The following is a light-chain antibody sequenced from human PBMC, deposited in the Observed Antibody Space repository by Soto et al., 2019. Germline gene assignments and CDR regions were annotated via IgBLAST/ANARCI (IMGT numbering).Light chain of an antibody. V-gene: IGLV1-44*01. Sequence: QSVLTQPPSASGTPGQRVTISCSGSSSNIGTNTVNWYLELPGTAPKLLIYKDNKRPSGVPERFSGSKSGTSASLAISGLQSEDEANYYCATGDDSLNSFFLFASGTKLTVL. CDR2: KDN. J-gene: IGLJ1*01. CDR1: SSNIGTNT. CDR3: ATGDDSLNSFFL.